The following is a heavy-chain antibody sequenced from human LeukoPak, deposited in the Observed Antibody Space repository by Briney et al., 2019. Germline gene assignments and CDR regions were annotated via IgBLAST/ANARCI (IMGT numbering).Heavy chain of an antibody. CDR3: ATIGPGPPEFDQLYSYGLGY. J-gene: IGHJ4*02. D-gene: IGHD5-18*01. CDR2: FDPEDGET. V-gene: IGHV1-24*01. CDR1: GYTLTELS. Sequence: ASVKVSCKVSGYTLTELSMHWVRQAPGKGLEWMGGFDPEDGETIYAQKFQGRVTMTEDTSTDTAYMELSSLRSEDTAVYYCATIGPGPPEFDQLYSYGLGYWGQGTLVTVSS.